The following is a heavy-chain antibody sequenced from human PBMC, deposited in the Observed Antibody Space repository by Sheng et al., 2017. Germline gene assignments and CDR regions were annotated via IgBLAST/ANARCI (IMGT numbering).Heavy chain of an antibody. CDR1: GGTFSSYA. Sequence: QVQLVQSGAEVKKPGSSVKVSCKASGGTFSSYAISWVRQAPGQGLEWMGGIIPIFGTANYAQKFQGRVTITTDESTSTAYMELSSLRSEDTAVYYCASEQTYDFWSGHDYYYYMDVWGKGTTVTVSS. V-gene: IGHV1-69*05. CDR3: ASEQTYDFWSGHDYYYYMDV. D-gene: IGHD3-3*01. J-gene: IGHJ6*03. CDR2: IIPIFGTA.